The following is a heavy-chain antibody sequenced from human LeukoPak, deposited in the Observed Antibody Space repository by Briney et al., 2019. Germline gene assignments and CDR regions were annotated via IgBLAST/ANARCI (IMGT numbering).Heavy chain of an antibody. J-gene: IGHJ6*02. CDR2: IERGTST. D-gene: IGHD3/OR15-3a*01. CDR3: GRGGYDFDA. Sequence: GGSLRLSCAASGFSISDYYMTWVRQAPGKGLEWVSTIERGTSTLYAGSVKGRFTISRDNTKNTLYLQLNSLRAEDTAVYYCGRGGYDFDAWGPGTTVSVFS. V-gene: IGHV3-69-1*01. CDR1: GFSISDYY.